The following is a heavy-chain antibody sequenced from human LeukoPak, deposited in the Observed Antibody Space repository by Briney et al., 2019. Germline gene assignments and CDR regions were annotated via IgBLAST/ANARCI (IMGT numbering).Heavy chain of an antibody. CDR1: GGSISSGDYY. CDR2: IYYSGST. CDR3: AREMDDSSGYYYSALGY. V-gene: IGHV4-30-4*01. Sequence: PSETLSLTCTVSGGSISSGDYYWSWVRQPPGKGLEWIVYIYYSGSTYYNPSLKSRVTISVDTSKNQFSLKLSSVTAADTAVYYCAREMDDSSGYYYSALGYWGQGTLVTVSS. D-gene: IGHD3-22*01. J-gene: IGHJ4*02.